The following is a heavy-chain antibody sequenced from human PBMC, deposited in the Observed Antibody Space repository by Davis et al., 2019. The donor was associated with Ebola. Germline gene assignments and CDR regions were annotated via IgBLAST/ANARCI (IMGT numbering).Heavy chain of an antibody. D-gene: IGHD1-26*01. CDR1: GYTFTSYY. CDR2: INAGNSNT. V-gene: IGHV1-3*01. CDR3: ARAVVWGSGTYLGYGLDV. Sequence: ASVKVSCKASGYTFTSYYMHWVRQAPGQRLECMGWINAGNSNTEYSQNFQGRVTITTDTSATTAYLELSSLTSEDTALYYCARAVVWGSGTYLGYGLDVWGQGTTVTV. J-gene: IGHJ6*02.